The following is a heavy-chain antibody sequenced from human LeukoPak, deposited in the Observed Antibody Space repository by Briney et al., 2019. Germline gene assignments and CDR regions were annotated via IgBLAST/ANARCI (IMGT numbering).Heavy chain of an antibody. J-gene: IGHJ3*02. CDR2: INPNSGGT. D-gene: IGHD3-22*01. V-gene: IGHV1-2*02. CDR1: GYTFTGYY. CDR3: ARGPRYYDSSGSSRVAFDI. Sequence: GASVKFSCKASGYTFTGYYMHWVRQAPGQGLEWMGWINPNSGGTNYAQKFQGRVTMTRDTSISTAYMELSRLRSDDTAVYYCARGPRYYDSSGSSRVAFDIWGQGTMVTVSS.